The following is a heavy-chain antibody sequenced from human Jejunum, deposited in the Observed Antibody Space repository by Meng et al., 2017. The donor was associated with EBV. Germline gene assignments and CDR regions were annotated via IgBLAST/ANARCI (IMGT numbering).Heavy chain of an antibody. D-gene: IGHD4-11*01. Sequence: VQWVGLGGVWVRPGRSLRLSCVGSGFMFSDHGMPWVRQAPGKGLEWVAIVSYDGRKEYYADSVKGRFTVSRDSSKNEVSLQMDSLRPEDTAVYYCARGSGYSDYMFDYWGQGALVTVSS. V-gene: IGHV3-30*03. J-gene: IGHJ4*02. CDR3: ARGSGYSDYMFDY. CDR2: VSYDGRKE. CDR1: GFMFSDHG.